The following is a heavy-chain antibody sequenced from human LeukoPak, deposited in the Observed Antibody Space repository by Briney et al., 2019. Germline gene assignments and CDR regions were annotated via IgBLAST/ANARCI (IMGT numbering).Heavy chain of an antibody. CDR2: IYHSGST. Sequence: SETLSLTCPVSGYSISSGYYWGWIRQPPGKGLEWIGSIYHSGSTYYNPSLKSRVTISVDTSKNQFSLKLSSVTAADTAVYYCARDRGNLDAFDIWGQGTMVTVSS. J-gene: IGHJ3*02. V-gene: IGHV4-38-2*02. CDR1: GYSISSGYY. CDR3: ARDRGNLDAFDI. D-gene: IGHD4-23*01.